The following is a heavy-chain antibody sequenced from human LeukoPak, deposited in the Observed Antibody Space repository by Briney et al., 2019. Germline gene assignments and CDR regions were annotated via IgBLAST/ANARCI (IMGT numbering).Heavy chain of an antibody. CDR1: GGTFSSYA. CDR3: ARDVDYLDY. J-gene: IGHJ4*02. V-gene: IGHV1-69*05. Sequence: SVTVSCKASGGTFSSYAISWLRQAPGQGLEWMGGIIPIFGTANYAQKFQGRVTITTDESTSTASMELSTPRSADPAVSSCARDVDYLDYWGQRNLATVSS. D-gene: IGHD2-21*01. CDR2: IIPIFGTA.